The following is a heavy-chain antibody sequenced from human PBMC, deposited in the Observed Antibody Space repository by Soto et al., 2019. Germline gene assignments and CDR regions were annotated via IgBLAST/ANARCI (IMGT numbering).Heavy chain of an antibody. CDR2: IIPILGIA. J-gene: IGHJ4*02. CDR3: ARDGAMAPFDY. CDR1: GGTFSSYT. Sequence: QVQLVQSGAEVKKPGSSVKVSCKASGGTFSSYTISWVRQAPGQGLEWMGRIIPILGIANYAQKFQGRVTITADKSTSTAYMELSSLSSEDTAVYYCARDGAMAPFDYWGQGTLVTVSS. V-gene: IGHV1-69*08. D-gene: IGHD5-18*01.